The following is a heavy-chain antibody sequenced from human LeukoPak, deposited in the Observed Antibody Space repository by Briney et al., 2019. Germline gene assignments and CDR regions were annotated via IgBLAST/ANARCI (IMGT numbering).Heavy chain of an antibody. J-gene: IGHJ4*02. CDR1: GYSISSGYY. D-gene: IGHD2/OR15-2a*01. Sequence: SETLSLTCTVSGYSISSGYYWGWIRQPPGKGLEWIGSIYHSGSTYYNPSLKSRVTISVDTSKNQFSLKLSSVTAADTAVYYCARSPLYAWAYFDYWGQGTLVTVSS. CDR3: ARSPLYAWAYFDY. V-gene: IGHV4-38-2*02. CDR2: IYHSGST.